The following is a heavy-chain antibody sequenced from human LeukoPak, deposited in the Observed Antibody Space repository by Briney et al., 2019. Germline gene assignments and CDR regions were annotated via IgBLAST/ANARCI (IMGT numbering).Heavy chain of an antibody. V-gene: IGHV1-8*01. D-gene: IGHD4-17*01. CDR1: GYTFTSYD. CDR2: MNPNSGNT. J-gene: IGHJ6*02. Sequence: GASMKVSCKASGYTFTSYDINWVRQATGQGLEWMGWMNPNSGNTGYAQKFQGRVTMTRNTSISTAYMELSSLRSEDTAVYYCARDYGDYPPTYYYYGMDVWGQGTTVTVSS. CDR3: ARDYGDYPPTYYYYGMDV.